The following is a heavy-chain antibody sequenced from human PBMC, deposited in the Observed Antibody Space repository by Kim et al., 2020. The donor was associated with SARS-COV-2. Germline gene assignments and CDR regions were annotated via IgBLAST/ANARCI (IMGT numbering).Heavy chain of an antibody. V-gene: IGHV4-59*01. Sequence: SETLSLTCTVSGGSISSYYWSWIRQPPGKGLEWIWYIYYSGSTNYNPSLKSRFTISVDTSKNQFYLKLSSVTAADTAVYYCARDPRKWLKFTNYWYFDLWGRGTLVTVSS. CDR2: IYYSGST. CDR3: ARDPRKWLKFTNYWYFDL. J-gene: IGHJ2*01. D-gene: IGHD2-8*01. CDR1: GGSISSYY.